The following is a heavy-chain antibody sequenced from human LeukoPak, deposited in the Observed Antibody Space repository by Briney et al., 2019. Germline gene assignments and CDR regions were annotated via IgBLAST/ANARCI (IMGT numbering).Heavy chain of an antibody. Sequence: SETLSLTCTVSGGSISSYYWSWIRQPPGKGLEWIGYIYYSGSTNYNPSLKSRVTIFVDTSKNQFSLKLSSVTAADTAVYYCARGGIAVAGTPDWGQGTLVTVSS. CDR1: GGSISSYY. D-gene: IGHD6-19*01. V-gene: IGHV4-59*01. CDR3: ARGGIAVAGTPD. J-gene: IGHJ4*02. CDR2: IYYSGST.